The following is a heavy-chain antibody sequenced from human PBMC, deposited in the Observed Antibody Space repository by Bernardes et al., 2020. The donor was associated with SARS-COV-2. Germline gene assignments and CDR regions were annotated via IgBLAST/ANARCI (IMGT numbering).Heavy chain of an antibody. CDR1: GYVFTNYA. V-gene: IGHV1-3*01. J-gene: IGHJ4*02. CDR2: INAGNGNT. Sequence: ASVKVSCKASGYVFTNYAIHWVRQAPGQRLEWMGWINAGNGNTKNSQRFQGRVTITRDTSASTAYMEVSSLRSEDTAVYYCARPLGYCSGGSCYDFDYWGQGTLVTVSS. D-gene: IGHD2-15*01. CDR3: ARPLGYCSGGSCYDFDY.